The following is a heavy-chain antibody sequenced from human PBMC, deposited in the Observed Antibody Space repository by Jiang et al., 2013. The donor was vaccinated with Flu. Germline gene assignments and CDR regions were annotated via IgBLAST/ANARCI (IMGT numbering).Heavy chain of an antibody. CDR2: IGRYGGSI. J-gene: IGHJ3*02. Sequence: LEWVSVIGRYGGSIYYADSVKAGFTISRDNSRNTVYLQMNRLRAEDTALYFCATELNSFDIWGQGTMVTVSS. CDR3: ATELNSFDI. V-gene: IGHV3-23*01.